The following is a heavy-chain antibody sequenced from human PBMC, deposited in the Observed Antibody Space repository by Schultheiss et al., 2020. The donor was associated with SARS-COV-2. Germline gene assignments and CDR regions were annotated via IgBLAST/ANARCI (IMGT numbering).Heavy chain of an antibody. J-gene: IGHJ4*02. CDR3: ARQLSSGWYGYYFDY. Sequence: SETLSLTCTVSGGSISSGGYYWSWIRQPPGKGLEWIGYIYYSGSTNYNPSLKSRVTISVDTSKNQFSLKLSSVTAADTAVYYCARQLSSGWYGYYFDYWGQGTLVTVSS. D-gene: IGHD6-19*01. V-gene: IGHV4-61*08. CDR1: GGSISSGGYY. CDR2: IYYSGST.